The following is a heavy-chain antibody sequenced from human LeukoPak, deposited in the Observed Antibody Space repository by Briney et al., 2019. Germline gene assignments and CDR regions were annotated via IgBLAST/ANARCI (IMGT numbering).Heavy chain of an antibody. Sequence: GESLKISCKGSGYSFTSYWISWVRQMPGKGLEWMGRIDPSDSYTNYSQSFQGHVTISADKSISAAYLQWSSLKASDTAMYYCARLLGSTEGFDYWGQGTLVTVSS. V-gene: IGHV5-10-1*01. CDR3: ARLLGSTEGFDY. J-gene: IGHJ4*02. CDR1: GYSFTSYW. CDR2: IDPSDSYT. D-gene: IGHD6-13*01.